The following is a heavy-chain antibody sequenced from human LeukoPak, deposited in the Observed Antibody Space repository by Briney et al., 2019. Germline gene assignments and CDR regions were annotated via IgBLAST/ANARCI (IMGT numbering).Heavy chain of an antibody. CDR1: GGSISSSSYY. D-gene: IGHD6-13*01. J-gene: IGHJ4*02. CDR2: IYHSGST. Sequence: SETLSLTCTVSGGSISSSSYYWGWIRQPPGKGLEWIGSIYHSGSTYYNPSLKSRVTISVDTSKNQFSLKLSSVTAADTAVYYCARGIAAAGTGYWGQGTLVTVSS. V-gene: IGHV4-39*07. CDR3: ARGIAAAGTGY.